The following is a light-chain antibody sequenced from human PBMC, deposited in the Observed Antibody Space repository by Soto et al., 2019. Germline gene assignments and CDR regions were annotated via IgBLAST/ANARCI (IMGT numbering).Light chain of an antibody. Sequence: DIQLTQSPSFLSASVGDRVTITCRASQGISSYLAWYQQKPGKAPKLLIYAASTFQSGVPSRFGGSGSGTEFTLTISSLQPEDFATYYCQQLNSYPLTFGGGTKVEIK. V-gene: IGKV1-9*01. J-gene: IGKJ4*01. CDR3: QQLNSYPLT. CDR1: QGISSY. CDR2: AAS.